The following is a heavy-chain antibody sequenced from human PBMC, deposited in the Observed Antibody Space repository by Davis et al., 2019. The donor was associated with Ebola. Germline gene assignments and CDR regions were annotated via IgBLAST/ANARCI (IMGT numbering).Heavy chain of an antibody. Sequence: MPSETLSLTCAVYGGSFSGYYWSWIRQPPGKGLEWIGEIIHSGSTNYNPSLKSRVTISVDTSKNHFSLKLSSVTAADTAVYYCVRRDYGDLDYWGQGTLVTVSS. CDR3: VRRDYGDLDY. CDR1: GGSFSGYY. D-gene: IGHD4-17*01. J-gene: IGHJ4*02. CDR2: IIHSGST. V-gene: IGHV4-34*12.